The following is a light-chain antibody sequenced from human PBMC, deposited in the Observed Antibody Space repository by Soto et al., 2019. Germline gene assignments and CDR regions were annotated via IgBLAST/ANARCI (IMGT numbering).Light chain of an antibody. CDR2: DAS. J-gene: IGKJ3*01. CDR3: QQRSTLPPFS. CDR1: QIIGSY. Sequence: ERVMLHSPYTLSLSLGERSTLSGSSVQIIGSYLAWYQHNLGQPPRLLIYDASNRATGIPVRFSGSGSGTDFTLTISSLEPEDFAVYYCQQRSTLPPFSFGPGTKVDI. V-gene: IGKV3-11*01.